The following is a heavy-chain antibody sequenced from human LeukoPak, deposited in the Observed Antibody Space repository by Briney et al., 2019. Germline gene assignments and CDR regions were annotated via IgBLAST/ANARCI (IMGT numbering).Heavy chain of an antibody. CDR2: IYPSGST. D-gene: IGHD5-12*01. Sequence: SETLSLTCTVSGGSTNTYCWSWIRQPAEKGLEWIGRIYPSGSTYYNPSLKSRVTIPIDKSKNQFSLRLTSVTAADTGVYYCARDRSGYSEYYFDYWGQGSLVTVSS. CDR1: GGSTNTYC. J-gene: IGHJ4*02. CDR3: ARDRSGYSEYYFDY. V-gene: IGHV4-4*07.